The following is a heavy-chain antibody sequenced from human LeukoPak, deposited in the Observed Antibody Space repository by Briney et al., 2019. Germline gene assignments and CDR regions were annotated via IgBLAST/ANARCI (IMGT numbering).Heavy chain of an antibody. CDR1: GYTFPSYD. CDR3: ARLASSSWPLYYYYGMDV. J-gene: IGHJ6*02. V-gene: IGHV1-8*01. D-gene: IGHD6-13*01. Sequence: GGSVKDSCKASGYTFPSYDINWVRQATGQGLDWMGWMNPNSANTGYAQKFQDRVTMTRNTTISTAYMELSSLRSEDTAVYYCARLASSSWPLYYYYGMDVWGQGTTVTVSS. CDR2: MNPNSANT.